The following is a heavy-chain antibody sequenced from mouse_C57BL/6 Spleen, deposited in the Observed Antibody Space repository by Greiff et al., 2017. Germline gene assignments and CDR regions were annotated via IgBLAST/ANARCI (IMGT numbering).Heavy chain of an antibody. CDR3: EREVITTVVSHFDY. D-gene: IGHD1-1*01. CDR1: GYTFTSYW. J-gene: IGHJ2*01. CDR2: IHPNSGST. V-gene: IGHV1-64*01. Sequence: LQLQQPGAELVKPGASVKLSCKASGYTFTSYWMHWVKQRPGQGLEWIGMIHPNSGSTNYNEKFKSKATLTVDKSSSTAYMQLSSLTSEDSAVYYGEREVITTVVSHFDYWGKGTTRTVSS.